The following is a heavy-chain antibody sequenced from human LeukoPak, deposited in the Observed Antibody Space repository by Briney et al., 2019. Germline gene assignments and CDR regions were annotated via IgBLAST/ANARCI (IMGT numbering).Heavy chain of an antibody. V-gene: IGHV1-69*04. CDR3: FAMVRGVPFYYYYGMDV. Sequence: GSSVKVSCKASGGTFSSYAISWVRQAPGQGLEWMGRIIPILGIANYAQKFQGRVTITADKSTSTAYMELSSLGSEDTAVYYCFAMVRGVPFYYYYGMDVWGQGTTVTVSS. CDR2: IIPILGIA. D-gene: IGHD3-10*01. J-gene: IGHJ6*02. CDR1: GGTFSSYA.